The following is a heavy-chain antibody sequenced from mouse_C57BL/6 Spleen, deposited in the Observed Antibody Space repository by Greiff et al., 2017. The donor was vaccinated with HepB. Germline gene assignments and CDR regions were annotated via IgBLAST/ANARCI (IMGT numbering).Heavy chain of an antibody. CDR1: GYTFTSYW. J-gene: IGHJ4*01. V-gene: IGHV1-52*01. CDR2: IDPSDSET. CDR3: ARSLLLQHYSMDY. Sequence: QVQLQQPGAELVRPGSSVKLSCKASGYTFTSYWMHWVKQRPIQGLEWIGNIDPSDSETHYNQKFKDKATLTVDKSSSTAYMQLSSLTSEDSAVYYCARSLLLQHYSMDYWGQGTSVTVSS. D-gene: IGHD1-1*01.